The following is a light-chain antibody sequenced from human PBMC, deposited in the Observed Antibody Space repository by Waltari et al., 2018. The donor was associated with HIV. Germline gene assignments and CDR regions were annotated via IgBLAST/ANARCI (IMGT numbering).Light chain of an antibody. CDR2: LGS. J-gene: IGKJ2*03. V-gene: IGKV2-28*01. CDR1: QSLMHSDGYNY. CDR3: MQGLQTPWS. Sequence: DIVMTQSPLSLPVTPGEPASMSCRSSQSLMHSDGYNYLDWYLQKPGQSPQLLIYLGSNRASGGPDRFSGSGSGTDFTLKISRVEAEDVGVYHGMQGLQTPWSFGQGTKLEIK.